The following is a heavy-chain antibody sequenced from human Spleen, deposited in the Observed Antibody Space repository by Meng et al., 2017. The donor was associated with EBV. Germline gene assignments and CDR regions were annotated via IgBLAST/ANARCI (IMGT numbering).Heavy chain of an antibody. CDR1: GGSFNDYY. Sequence: QVQLQQWGAGLLKPSETLSLTCAVYGGSFNDYYWGWIRQPPGKGLEWIGEVNPGVNSNYNPSLKSRVTISVDTSKNGLSLKVTSVTAADTAVYYCVRGLEYSSGSGDYWGQGTLVTVSS. V-gene: IGHV4-34*01. CDR3: VRGLEYSSGSGDY. CDR2: VNPGVNS. D-gene: IGHD6-19*01. J-gene: IGHJ4*02.